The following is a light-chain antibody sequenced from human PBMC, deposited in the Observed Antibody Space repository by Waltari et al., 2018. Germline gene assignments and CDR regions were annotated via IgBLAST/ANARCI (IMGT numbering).Light chain of an antibody. Sequence: EVVMTQSPATLSLFPGERATLSCRASQSIASNLAWYQQKPAQAPRLLIYQASTRATGISARFRGSGSGAEVTLTISSLQSEDSAVYYCQQYNRWPPITFGQGTRLEIK. V-gene: IGKV3-15*01. CDR1: QSIASN. CDR3: QQYNRWPPIT. J-gene: IGKJ5*01. CDR2: QAS.